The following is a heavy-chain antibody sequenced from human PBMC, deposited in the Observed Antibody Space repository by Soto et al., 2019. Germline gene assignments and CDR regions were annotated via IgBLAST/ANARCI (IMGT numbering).Heavy chain of an antibody. Sequence: ASVKVSCKASGYTFTGYYMHWVRQAPGQGLEWMGWINPNSGGTNYAQKFQGRVTMTRDKSISTAYMELSRLRSDDTAVYYCARDDREQQLVPYSYYGMDVWGQGTTVTVSS. V-gene: IGHV1-2*02. CDR3: ARDDREQQLVPYSYYGMDV. CDR2: INPNSGGT. J-gene: IGHJ6*02. CDR1: GYTFTGYY. D-gene: IGHD6-13*01.